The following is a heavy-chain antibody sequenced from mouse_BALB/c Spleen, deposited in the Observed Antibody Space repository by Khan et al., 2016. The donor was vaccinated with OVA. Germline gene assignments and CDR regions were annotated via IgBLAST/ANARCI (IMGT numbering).Heavy chain of an antibody. V-gene: IGHV3-2*02. CDR3: ASSLCYSYEYALDC. Sequence: EVQLQESGPGLVKPSQSLSLTCTVTGYSITSYYAWNCIRQFPGNKLEWMGYISSTGSTSYNPPLKSRISITRDTSKNQFFLQLKFVTTEDTATXTCASSLCYSYEYALDCWGQGTSVTVSS. CDR2: ISSTGST. CDR1: GYSITSYYA. J-gene: IGHJ4*01. D-gene: IGHD2-12*01.